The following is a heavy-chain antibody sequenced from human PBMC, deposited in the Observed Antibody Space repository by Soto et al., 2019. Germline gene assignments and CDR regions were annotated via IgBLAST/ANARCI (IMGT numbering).Heavy chain of an antibody. D-gene: IGHD5-12*01. CDR2: LNSDGSST. CDR1: GFTFSSYW. J-gene: IGHJ2*01. CDR3: AKPPYDSWYFAL. V-gene: IGHV3-74*01. Sequence: EVQLVESGGGLVQPGGSLRLSCADSGFTFSSYWMHWVRQAPGKGLVWVSRLNSDGSSTSDADPVKGRFTISRDNAKNTLYLQMNSLRAEDTAVYYCAKPPYDSWYFALWGRGTLVTVSS.